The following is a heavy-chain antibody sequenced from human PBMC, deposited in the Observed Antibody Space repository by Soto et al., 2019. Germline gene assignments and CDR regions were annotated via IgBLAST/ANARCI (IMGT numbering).Heavy chain of an antibody. CDR3: ARSNTNYCSSTSCQHSSSCRALDY. V-gene: IGHV4-59*01. J-gene: IGHJ4*02. D-gene: IGHD2-2*01. CDR1: GGSISSYY. Sequence: SETLSLTCTVSGGSISSYYWSWIRQPPGKGLEWIGYIYYSGSTNYNPSLKSRVTISVDTSKNQFSLKLSSVTAADTAVYYCARSNTNYCSSTSCQHSSSCRALDYWGQGTLVTVSS. CDR2: IYYSGST.